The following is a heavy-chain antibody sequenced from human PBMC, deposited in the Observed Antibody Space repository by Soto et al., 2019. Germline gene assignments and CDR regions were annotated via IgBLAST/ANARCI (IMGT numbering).Heavy chain of an antibody. Sequence: SETLSLTCPVSGGSISSYYWSWIRQTPGKGLERIGYIYYSGSTNYNPSLKSRINISVDTSKNLFSLKLSSVTAADTAVYYCARGVKVLYCTNGVCYRNYYYYYYMDVWGKGTTVTVSS. CDR2: IYYSGST. J-gene: IGHJ6*03. CDR1: GGSISSYY. D-gene: IGHD2-8*01. CDR3: ARGVKVLYCTNGVCYRNYYYYYYMDV. V-gene: IGHV4-59*12.